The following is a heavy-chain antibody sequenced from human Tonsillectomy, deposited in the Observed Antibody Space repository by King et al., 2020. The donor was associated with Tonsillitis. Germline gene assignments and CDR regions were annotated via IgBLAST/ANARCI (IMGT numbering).Heavy chain of an antibody. CDR1: GFTFESYT. CDR2: ISYDGSKK. CDR3: ARQFLHLDY. J-gene: IGHJ4*02. V-gene: IGHV3-30*04. Sequence: LVESGGGVVQPGRSLRLSCAASGFTFESYTMNWVRQAPGKGLEWVALISYDGSKKYYADSVQGRFTISRDNSRNTLFLQMNSLRREDTAVYYCARQFLHLDYWGQGTLVTVSS.